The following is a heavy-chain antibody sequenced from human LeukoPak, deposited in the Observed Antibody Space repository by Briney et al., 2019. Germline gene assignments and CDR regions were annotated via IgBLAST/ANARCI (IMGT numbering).Heavy chain of an antibody. J-gene: IGHJ4*02. V-gene: IGHV4-34*01. CDR2: INHSGST. CDR3: ARRVVRGVITYYFDY. Sequence: SETLSLTCAVYGGSFSSYYWSWIRQPPGKGLEWIGEINHSGSTNYNPSLKSRVTISVDTSKNQFSLKLSSVTAADTAVYYCARRVVRGVITYYFDYWGQGTLVTVSS. CDR1: GGSFSSYY. D-gene: IGHD3-10*01.